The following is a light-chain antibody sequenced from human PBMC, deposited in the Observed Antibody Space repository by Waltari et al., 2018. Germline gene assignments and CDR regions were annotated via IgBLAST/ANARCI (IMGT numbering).Light chain of an antibody. CDR3: QQYYSTLLT. Sequence: DIQMTQSPSSLAASVGDRVTLPCRASQGISNSLAWYQQKPGKAPKLLLYAASRLESGVPSRFSGSGSGTDYTLTISILQPEDFATYYCQQYYSTLLTFGGGTKVEIK. CDR2: AAS. V-gene: IGKV1-NL1*01. J-gene: IGKJ4*01. CDR1: QGISNS.